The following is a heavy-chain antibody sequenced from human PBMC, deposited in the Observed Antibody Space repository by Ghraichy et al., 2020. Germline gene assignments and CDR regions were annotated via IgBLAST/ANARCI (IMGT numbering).Heavy chain of an antibody. D-gene: IGHD3-10*01. CDR1: GYTFTRYG. CDR2: IGAYNGNT. Sequence: ASVKVSCKASGYTFTRYGIIWVRQAPGQGLEWMGWIGAYNGNTNFAQKLQGRVTMTTDTSTSTAYMELRSLRSDDTAVYYCARGGWGMYYFDYWVQGTLVTVSS. CDR3: ARGGWGMYYFDY. J-gene: IGHJ4*02. V-gene: IGHV1-18*01.